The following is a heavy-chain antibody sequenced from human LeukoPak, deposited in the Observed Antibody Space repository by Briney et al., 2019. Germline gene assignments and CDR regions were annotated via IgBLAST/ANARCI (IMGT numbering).Heavy chain of an antibody. CDR3: ARDWPSEWQQLPDYDAVDI. V-gene: IGHV3-53*01. D-gene: IGHD6-13*01. J-gene: IGHJ3*02. Sequence: PGGSLRLSCAASGFTVSTNYMSWVRQAPGKGLEWVSIIYSGGSTSYADSVKGRFTISRDNSKNTLDLQMNSLRADDTAVYYCARDWPSEWQQLPDYDAVDIWGQGTMVTVSS. CDR1: GFTVSTNY. CDR2: IYSGGST.